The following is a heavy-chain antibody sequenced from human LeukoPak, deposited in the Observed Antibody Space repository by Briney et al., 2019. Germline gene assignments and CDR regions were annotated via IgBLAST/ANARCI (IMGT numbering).Heavy chain of an antibody. CDR2: VSIRGSST. CDR3: ARGAAGLRGATVWYFDL. CDR1: GFTFSNYV. D-gene: IGHD1-26*01. V-gene: IGHV3-23*01. J-gene: IGHJ2*01. Sequence: GGSLRLSCAASGFTFSNYVMCWVRQVPGKGPELVSVVSIRGSSTYYADSVKGRFTISRDNSESTVYLQMNSLRDEDTAVYYCARGAAGLRGATVWYFDLWGRGTLVTVSS.